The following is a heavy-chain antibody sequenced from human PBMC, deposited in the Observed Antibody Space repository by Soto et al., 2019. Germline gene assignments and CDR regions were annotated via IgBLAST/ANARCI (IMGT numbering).Heavy chain of an antibody. V-gene: IGHV3-23*01. CDR1: GFTFSSYA. Sequence: GGSLRLSCAASGFTFSSYAMSWVRQAPGKGLEWVSAISGSGGSTYYADSVKGRFTISRDNSKNTLYLQMNSLRAEDTAVYYCAKALRRFLEWLSTNNYYYYYYMDVWGKGTTVTVSS. CDR2: ISGSGGST. J-gene: IGHJ6*03. D-gene: IGHD3-3*01. CDR3: AKALRRFLEWLSTNNYYYYYYMDV.